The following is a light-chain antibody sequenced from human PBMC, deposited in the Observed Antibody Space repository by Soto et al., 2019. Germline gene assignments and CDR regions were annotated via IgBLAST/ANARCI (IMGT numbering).Light chain of an antibody. J-gene: IGKJ1*01. CDR3: QQYKNWPPWT. Sequence: EIVMKQSPATLSVSPVERATLSCRASQSINNNLAWYQQRPGQAPRLLMYGASTRATGIPARFSGSGSVTEFTLTVSSLQYEDFAVYYCQQYKNWPPWTCGQGTKVAIK. CDR1: QSINNN. V-gene: IGKV3-15*01. CDR2: GAS.